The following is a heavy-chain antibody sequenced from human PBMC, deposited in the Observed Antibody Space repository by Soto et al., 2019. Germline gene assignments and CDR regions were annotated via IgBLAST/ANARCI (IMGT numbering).Heavy chain of an antibody. Sequence: QVQLVESGGGVVQPGRSLRLSCAASGFTFSSYGMHWVRQAPGKGLEWVAVIWYDGSNKYYADPVKGRFTISRDNSKNTLYLQMNSLRAEDTAVYYCAREEAAGTNYYYYGMDVWGQGTTVTVSS. CDR3: AREEAAGTNYYYYGMDV. CDR1: GFTFSSYG. V-gene: IGHV3-33*01. D-gene: IGHD6-13*01. J-gene: IGHJ6*02. CDR2: IWYDGSNK.